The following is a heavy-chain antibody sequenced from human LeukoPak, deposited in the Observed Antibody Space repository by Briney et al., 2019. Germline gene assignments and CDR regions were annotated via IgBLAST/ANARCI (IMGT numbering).Heavy chain of an antibody. D-gene: IGHD3-22*01. CDR3: ASRKYDSSGYYYQPLDY. Sequence: PGGSLRLSCTASGFTFSNYAMSWVRQAPGKGLEWVSAISGSGGSTYYADSVKGRFTISRDNSKNTLYLQMNSLRAEDTAVYYCASRKYDSSGYYYQPLDYWGQGTLVTVSS. CDR1: GFTFSNYA. CDR2: ISGSGGST. V-gene: IGHV3-23*01. J-gene: IGHJ4*02.